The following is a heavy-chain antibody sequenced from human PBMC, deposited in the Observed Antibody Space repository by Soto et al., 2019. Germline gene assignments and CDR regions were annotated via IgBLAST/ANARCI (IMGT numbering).Heavy chain of an antibody. CDR2: INHSGST. Sequence: SETLSLTCAVYGGSFSGYYWSWIRQPPGKGLEWIGEINHSGSTNYNPSLKSRVTISVDTSKNQFSLKLSSVTAADTAVYYCARDRRKIYGGNSGYYYYGMDVWGHGTTVTVSS. CDR1: GGSFSGYY. CDR3: ARDRRKIYGGNSGYYYYGMDV. J-gene: IGHJ6*02. V-gene: IGHV4-34*01. D-gene: IGHD4-17*01.